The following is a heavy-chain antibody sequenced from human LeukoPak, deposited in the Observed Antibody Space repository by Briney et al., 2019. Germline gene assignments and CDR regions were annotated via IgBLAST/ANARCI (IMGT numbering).Heavy chain of an antibody. J-gene: IGHJ4*02. Sequence: PGGSLRLSCAASGFTFSSYGMHWVRQAPGKGLEWVAVIWYDGSNKYYADSVKGRFTISRDNSKNTLYLQMNSLRAEDTAVYYCARETYGGNSYYFDYWGQGTLVTVSS. CDR3: ARETYGGNSYYFDY. D-gene: IGHD4-23*01. CDR2: IWYDGSNK. CDR1: GFTFSSYG. V-gene: IGHV3-33*01.